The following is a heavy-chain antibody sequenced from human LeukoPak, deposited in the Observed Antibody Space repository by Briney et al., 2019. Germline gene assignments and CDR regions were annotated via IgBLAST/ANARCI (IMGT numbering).Heavy chain of an antibody. J-gene: IGHJ5*02. CDR2: TYPGDSNT. V-gene: IGHV5-51*01. Sequence: GESLKISCKGSGYSFANNWIGWVRQMPGKGLEWMGITYPGDSNTRYSPSFQGQVTISADKSISSAYLQWSSLKASDTAMYYCVRSPACSSGTCYPNWFDPWGQGTLVTVSS. CDR1: GYSFANNW. D-gene: IGHD2-15*01. CDR3: VRSPACSSGTCYPNWFDP.